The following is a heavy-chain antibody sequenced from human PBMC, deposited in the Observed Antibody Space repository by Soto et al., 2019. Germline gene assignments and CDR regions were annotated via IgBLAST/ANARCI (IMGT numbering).Heavy chain of an antibody. D-gene: IGHD4-4*01. CDR2: IDSDGSTT. CDR1: GFTFSVYW. Sequence: EVQLVESGGGLVQPGGSLRLSCAASGFTFSVYWMHWVRQAPGKGLVWVSRIDSDGSTTSYADSVKGRFTISRDNAKSTLYLQMNRLRAEDTAVYYCARPGYSNYGPGVDVWGQRTTVTVSS. CDR3: ARPGYSNYGPGVDV. V-gene: IGHV3-74*01. J-gene: IGHJ6*02.